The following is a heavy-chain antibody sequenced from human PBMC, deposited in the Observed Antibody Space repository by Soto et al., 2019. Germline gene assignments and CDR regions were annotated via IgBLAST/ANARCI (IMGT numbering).Heavy chain of an antibody. V-gene: IGHV4-34*01. CDR1: GGSFSGYY. J-gene: IGHJ4*02. D-gene: IGHD3-10*01. CDR2: INHSGST. CDR3: ARGPSLYKRYGSGSYYNKYYFDY. Sequence: SETLSLTCAVYGGSFSGYYWSWIRQPPGKGLEWIGEINHSGSTNYNPSLKSRVTISVDTSKNQFSLKLSSVTAADTAVYYCARGPSLYKRYGSGSYYNKYYFDYWGQGTLVTVSS.